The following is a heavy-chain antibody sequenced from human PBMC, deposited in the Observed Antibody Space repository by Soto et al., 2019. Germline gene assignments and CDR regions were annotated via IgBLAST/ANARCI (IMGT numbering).Heavy chain of an antibody. J-gene: IGHJ6*02. D-gene: IGHD2-2*01. CDR1: GGSISSSSYY. Sequence: PSETLSLTCTVSGGSISSSSYYWGWIRQPPGKGLEWIGSIYYSGSTYYNPSLESRVTISVDTSKNQFSLKVSSVTAADTAVYYCARLGGYCTITSCYGYYGMDVWGQGTTVTVSS. CDR2: IYYSGST. V-gene: IGHV4-39*01. CDR3: ARLGGYCTITSCYGYYGMDV.